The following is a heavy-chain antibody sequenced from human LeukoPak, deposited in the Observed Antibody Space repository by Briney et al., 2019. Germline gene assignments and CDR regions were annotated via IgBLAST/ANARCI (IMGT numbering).Heavy chain of an antibody. CDR3: TREKSYGYIRADS. D-gene: IGHD3-16*01. J-gene: IGHJ4*02. Sequence: PSETLSLTCTVSGGSISSGSYYWSWIRQPARKGLEWIGHIYASGGTKYNPSLESRVTISIDTSKNQLSLRLSSVTAADTAVYYCTREKSYGYIRADSWGQGTLVAVSS. CDR1: GGSISSGSYY. CDR2: IYASGGT. V-gene: IGHV4-61*09.